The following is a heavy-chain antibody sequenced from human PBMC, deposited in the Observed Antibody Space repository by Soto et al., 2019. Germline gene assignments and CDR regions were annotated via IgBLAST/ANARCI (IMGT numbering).Heavy chain of an antibody. CDR1: GFTVSTKY. V-gene: IGHV3-33*06. D-gene: IGHD2-2*01. Sequence: GGSLRLSCAASGFTVSTKYMSWVRQAPGKGLEWVAVIWYDGSNKYYADSVKGRFTISRDNSKNTLYLQMNSLRAEDTAVYYCAKGGDCSSTSCYYYYYGMDVWGQGTTVTVSS. J-gene: IGHJ6*02. CDR3: AKGGDCSSTSCYYYYYGMDV. CDR2: IWYDGSNK.